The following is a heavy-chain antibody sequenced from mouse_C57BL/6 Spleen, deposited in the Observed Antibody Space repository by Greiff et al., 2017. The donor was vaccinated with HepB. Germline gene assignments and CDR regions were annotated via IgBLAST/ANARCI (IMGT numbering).Heavy chain of an antibody. J-gene: IGHJ4*01. CDR1: GYAFTNYL. V-gene: IGHV1-54*01. CDR3: ARDPDYYAMDY. CDR2: INPGSGGT. Sequence: VQVVESGAELVRPGTSVKVSCKASGYAFTNYLIEWVKQRPGQGLEWIGVINPGSGGTNYNEKFKGKATLTADKSSSTAYMQLSSLTSEDSAVYFCARDPDYYAMDYWGQGTSVTVSS.